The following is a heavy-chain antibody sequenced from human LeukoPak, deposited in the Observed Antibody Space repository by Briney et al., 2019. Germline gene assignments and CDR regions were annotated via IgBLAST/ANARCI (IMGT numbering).Heavy chain of an antibody. CDR1: GFTFSSYG. V-gene: IGHV3-30*03. D-gene: IGHD6-13*01. CDR2: ISYDGSNK. J-gene: IGHJ5*02. Sequence: GGSLRLSCAASGFTFSSYGMHWVRQAPGKGLEWVAVISYDGSNKYYADSVKGRFTISRDNSKNTLYLQMNSLRSDDTAVYYCAREGQQLLNWFDPWGQGTLVTVSS. CDR3: AREGQQLLNWFDP.